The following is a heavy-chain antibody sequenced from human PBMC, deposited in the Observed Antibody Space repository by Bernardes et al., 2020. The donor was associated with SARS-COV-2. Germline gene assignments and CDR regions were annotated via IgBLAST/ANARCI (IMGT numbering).Heavy chain of an antibody. CDR1: GFTFRTYA. V-gene: IGHV3-23*01. J-gene: IGHJ4*02. CDR2: INYSGGRT. Sequence: GGSLRLSRAASGFTFRTYAMSWVRQAPGKGLEWVSAINYSGGRTYYADSVKGRFTTSRDNSKNTLSLQMNSLRVEDTAVYYCAKVLTPYYFDYWGQGTLVTVSS. CDR3: AKVLTPYYFDY.